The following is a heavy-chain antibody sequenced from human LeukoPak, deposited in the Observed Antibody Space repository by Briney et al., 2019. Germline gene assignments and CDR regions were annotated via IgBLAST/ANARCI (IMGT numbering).Heavy chain of an antibody. J-gene: IGHJ2*01. CDR1: GGSISNYY. CDR2: IFYSGST. Sequence: SETLSLTCTVSGGSISNYYWSWIRQPPGKGLEWIGYIFYSGSTNYNPSLKSRVTISVDTSKNQFSLKLSSVTAADTAVYYCARVYYSSSCDYWYFDLWGRGTLVTVSS. V-gene: IGHV4-59*01. D-gene: IGHD6-13*01. CDR3: ARVYYSSSCDYWYFDL.